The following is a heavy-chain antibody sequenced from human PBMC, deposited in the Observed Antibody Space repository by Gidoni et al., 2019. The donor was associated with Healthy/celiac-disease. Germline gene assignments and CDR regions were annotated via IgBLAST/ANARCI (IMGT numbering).Heavy chain of an antibody. D-gene: IGHD3-9*01. J-gene: IGHJ5*02. CDR1: GFTFDDYA. V-gene: IGHV3-9*01. CDR2: ISWNSGSI. Sequence: EVQLVESGGGLVQPGRSLRLSCAASGFTFDDYAMHWVRQAPGKGLEWVSGISWNSGSIGYADSVKGRFTISRDNAKNSLYLQMNSLRAEDTALYYCARAAFPGYFDWGPYNWFDPWGQGTLVTVSS. CDR3: ARAAFPGYFDWGPYNWFDP.